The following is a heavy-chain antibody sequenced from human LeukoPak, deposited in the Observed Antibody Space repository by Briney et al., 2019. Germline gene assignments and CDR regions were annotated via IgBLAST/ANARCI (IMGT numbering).Heavy chain of an antibody. CDR3: ARLQAKGTLMIDY. Sequence: SETLSLTCTVSGGSISSSSYYWGWIRQPPGKVLEWIGSIYYSGSTYYNPSLKSRVTISVDTSKNQFSLKLSSVTAADTAVYYCARLQAKGTLMIDYWGQGTLVTVSS. V-gene: IGHV4-39*01. CDR1: GGSISSSSYY. CDR2: IYYSGST. D-gene: IGHD2-8*01. J-gene: IGHJ4*02.